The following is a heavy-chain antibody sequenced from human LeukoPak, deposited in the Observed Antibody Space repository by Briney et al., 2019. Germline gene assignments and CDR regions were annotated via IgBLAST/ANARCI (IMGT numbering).Heavy chain of an antibody. Sequence: GGSLRLSCAASGFTFSSYAMSWVSQAPGKGLEWVSDISGYGGSTYYADSVKGRFTISRDNSKNTLYLQMNRLRAEDTAVYYCAKDLSGSSHNWFDPWGQGTLVTVSS. CDR3: AKDLSGSSHNWFDP. CDR1: GFTFSSYA. CDR2: ISGYGGST. J-gene: IGHJ5*02. V-gene: IGHV3-23*01. D-gene: IGHD3-10*01.